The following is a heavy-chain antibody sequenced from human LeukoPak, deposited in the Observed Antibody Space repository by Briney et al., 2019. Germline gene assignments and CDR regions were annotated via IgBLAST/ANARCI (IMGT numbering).Heavy chain of an antibody. CDR1: GFTFSSYG. J-gene: IGHJ4*02. CDR3: ARDGPAAGLYFDY. D-gene: IGHD6-13*01. V-gene: IGHV3-33*01. CDR2: IWYDGSNK. Sequence: GGSLRLSCAASGFTFSSYGMHWVRQAPGKGLEWVAVIWYDGSNKYYADSVKGRFTISRDNAKNSLYLQMNSLRAEDTAVYYCARDGPAAGLYFDYWGQGMLVTVSS.